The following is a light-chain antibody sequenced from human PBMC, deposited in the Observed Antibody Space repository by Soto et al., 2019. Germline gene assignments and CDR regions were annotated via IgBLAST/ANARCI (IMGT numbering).Light chain of an antibody. V-gene: IGKV3-20*01. Sequence: EIVLTQSPDTLSLSPGERATLSCRASQSVRSERLAWYQQKPGQAPRLVIFDASTRATGIPDRFSGSGSGTDFTLTISRLEPEDFAVYYCQQYGSSRWTFGQGTKVDIK. J-gene: IGKJ1*01. CDR2: DAS. CDR1: QSVRSER. CDR3: QQYGSSRWT.